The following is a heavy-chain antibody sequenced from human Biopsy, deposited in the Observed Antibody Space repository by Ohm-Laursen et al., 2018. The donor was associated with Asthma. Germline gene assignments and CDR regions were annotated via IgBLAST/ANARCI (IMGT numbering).Heavy chain of an antibody. CDR3: ARGWNCGGDCYSLDY. V-gene: IGHV4-30-2*06. Sequence: SQTLSLTCGVSGDSIDSGDYSWTWIRQSPGVGLEWIGYIYRNGDTYYNPTLKNRVTISIDRSKSQFSLRLRSVTAADTAVYYCARGWNCGGDCYSLDYWGQGTLVTVSS. CDR2: IYRNGDT. CDR1: GDSIDSGDYS. J-gene: IGHJ4*02. D-gene: IGHD2-21*02.